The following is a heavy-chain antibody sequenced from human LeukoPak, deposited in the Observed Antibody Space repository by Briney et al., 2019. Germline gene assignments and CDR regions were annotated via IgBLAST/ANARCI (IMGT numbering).Heavy chain of an antibody. J-gene: IGHJ4*02. V-gene: IGHV4-39*07. CDR2: IYYSGST. Sequence: SETLSLTCTVSGVSIRSTSYYWGWIRQPPGKGLEWIGSIYYSGSTNYNPSLKSRVTISVDTSKNQFSLKLSSVTAADTAVYYCARSFSSSAEIDYWGQGTLVTVSS. CDR1: GVSIRSTSYY. CDR3: ARSFSSSAEIDY. D-gene: IGHD6-6*01.